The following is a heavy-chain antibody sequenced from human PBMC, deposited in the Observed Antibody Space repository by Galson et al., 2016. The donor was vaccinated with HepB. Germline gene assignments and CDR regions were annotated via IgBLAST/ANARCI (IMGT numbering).Heavy chain of an antibody. J-gene: IGHJ4*02. V-gene: IGHV4-59*08. D-gene: IGHD1-26*01. CDR1: GGSIDYYY. CDR2: VYYSGTT. Sequence: SETLSLTCTVSGGSIDYYYWSWIRQPPGKGLEWIGYVYYSGTTNYKPSLKSRVTISVDTSQNQFSLKLSSVTAADTAVYYCASFGSYFEYWGQGTLDTVSS. CDR3: ASFGSYFEY.